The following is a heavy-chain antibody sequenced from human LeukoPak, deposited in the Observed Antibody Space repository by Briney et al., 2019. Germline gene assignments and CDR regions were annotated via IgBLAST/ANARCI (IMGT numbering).Heavy chain of an antibody. CDR3: ASSRFLEWQDYGMDV. CDR1: GYTFTSYG. V-gene: IGHV1-18*01. Sequence: PMASLKVSCKASGYTFTSYGISWVRQAPGQGLEWMGWISAYNGNTNYAQKLQGRVTITTDTSTRTAYMELRSLRSDDTAVYYCASSRFLEWQDYGMDVWGQGTTVTVSS. CDR2: ISAYNGNT. D-gene: IGHD3-3*01. J-gene: IGHJ6*02.